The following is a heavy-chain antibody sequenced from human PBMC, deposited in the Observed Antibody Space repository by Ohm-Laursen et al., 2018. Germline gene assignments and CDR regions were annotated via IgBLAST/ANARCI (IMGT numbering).Heavy chain of an antibody. D-gene: IGHD6-19*01. J-gene: IGHJ4*02. V-gene: IGHV4-34*01. Sequence: GTLSLTCAVHGGSFSGYYWSWIRQPPGKGLEWIGEINHSGSTNYNPSLKSRVTISKDTSKNQFSLKVSSVTAADTAVYYCARGQSGGWPPSAYWGQGTLVTVSS. CDR1: GGSFSGYY. CDR3: ARGQSGGWPPSAY. CDR2: INHSGST.